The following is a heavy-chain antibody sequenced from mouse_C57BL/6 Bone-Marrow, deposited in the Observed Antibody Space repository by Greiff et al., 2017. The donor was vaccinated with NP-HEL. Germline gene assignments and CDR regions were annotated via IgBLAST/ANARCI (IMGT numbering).Heavy chain of an antibody. CDR3: ARDIYYHGSSYWYFDV. V-gene: IGHV1-85*01. J-gene: IGHJ1*03. Sequence: QVQLQQSGPELVKPGASVKLSCKASGYTFTSYDINWVKQRPGQGLEWIGWIYPRDGSTKYNEKFKGKATLTVDTSSSTAYMELHSLTSEDSAVYFCARDIYYHGSSYWYFDVWGTGTTVTVSS. CDR2: IYPRDGST. CDR1: GYTFTSYD. D-gene: IGHD1-1*01.